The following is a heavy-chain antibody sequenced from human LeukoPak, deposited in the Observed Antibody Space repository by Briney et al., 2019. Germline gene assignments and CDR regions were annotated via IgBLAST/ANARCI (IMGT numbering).Heavy chain of an antibody. J-gene: IGHJ4*02. Sequence: SETLSLTCAVYGGSFSGYYWSWIRQPPGKGLEWIGYIYYSGSTNYNPSLKSRVTISVDTSKNQFSLKLSSVTAADTAVYYCARHGYSSGWSIDYWGQGTLVTVSS. V-gene: IGHV4-59*08. CDR2: IYYSGST. CDR1: GGSFSGYY. CDR3: ARHGYSSGWSIDY. D-gene: IGHD6-19*01.